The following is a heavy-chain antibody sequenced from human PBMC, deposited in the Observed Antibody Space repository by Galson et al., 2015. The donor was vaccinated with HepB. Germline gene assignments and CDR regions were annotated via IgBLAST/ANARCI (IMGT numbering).Heavy chain of an antibody. J-gene: IGHJ6*03. CDR2: ISAYNGNT. Sequence: SVKVSCKASGYTFTSYGISWVRQAPGQGLEWMGWISAYNGNTNYAQKLQGRVTMTTDTSTSTAYMELRSLRSDDTAVYYCARDTHYDFWSGYSYYYYYMDVWGKGTTVTVSS. V-gene: IGHV1-18*01. D-gene: IGHD3-3*01. CDR3: ARDTHYDFWSGYSYYYYYMDV. CDR1: GYTFTSYG.